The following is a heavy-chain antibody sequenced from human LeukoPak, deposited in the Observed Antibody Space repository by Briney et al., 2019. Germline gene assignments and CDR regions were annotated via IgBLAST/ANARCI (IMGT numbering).Heavy chain of an antibody. Sequence: ASVKVSCKASGYTFTGYYMHWVRQAPGQGLEWMGWINPNSGGTNYAQKFQGRVTMTRDTAISTAYMELSRLRSDDTAVYYCARVYSSGWQDFDYWGQGTLVTVSS. CDR1: GYTFTGYY. CDR3: ARVYSSGWQDFDY. V-gene: IGHV1-2*02. J-gene: IGHJ4*02. CDR2: INPNSGGT. D-gene: IGHD6-19*01.